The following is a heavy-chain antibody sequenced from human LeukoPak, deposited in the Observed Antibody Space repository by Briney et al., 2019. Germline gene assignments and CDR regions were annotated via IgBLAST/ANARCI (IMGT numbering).Heavy chain of an antibody. CDR1: GGSISSYY. CDR3: AREGLYGDVDY. D-gene: IGHD4-17*01. V-gene: IGHV4-59*01. CDR2: IYYSGST. J-gene: IGHJ4*02. Sequence: PSETLSLTCTVSGGSISSYYWSWIRQPPGKGLEWIGYIYYSGSTNYNPSLKSRVTISVDTSKNQFSLKLSSVTAADTAVYYCAREGLYGDVDYWGQETLVTVSS.